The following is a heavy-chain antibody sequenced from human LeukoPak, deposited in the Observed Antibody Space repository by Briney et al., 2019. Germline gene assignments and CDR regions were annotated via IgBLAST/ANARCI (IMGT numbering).Heavy chain of an antibody. CDR3: AKDISQWLVQGFDY. Sequence: GGSLRLSCAASGFTFDDYAMHWVRQAPGKGLEWVSGISWNSGSIGYADSVKGRFTISRDNAKNSLYLQMNSLRAEDTALYYCAKDISQWLVQGFDYWGQGTLVTVSS. CDR2: ISWNSGSI. CDR1: GFTFDDYA. J-gene: IGHJ4*02. V-gene: IGHV3-9*01. D-gene: IGHD6-19*01.